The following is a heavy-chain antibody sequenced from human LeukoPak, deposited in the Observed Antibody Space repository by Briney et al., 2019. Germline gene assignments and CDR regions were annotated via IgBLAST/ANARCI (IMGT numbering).Heavy chain of an antibody. CDR1: GGSIDSYY. D-gene: IGHD2-2*01. CDR3: ARVYQSAEYYFDY. Sequence: SETLSLTCTVSGGSIDSYYWSWIRQPPGKGLEWIGYIYYTGSTEYHPSLKSRVTISLDTSKNQFSLKLTSVTAADTAVYYCARVYQSAEYYFDYCGQGNLVSVSS. J-gene: IGHJ4*02. V-gene: IGHV4-59*01. CDR2: IYYTGST.